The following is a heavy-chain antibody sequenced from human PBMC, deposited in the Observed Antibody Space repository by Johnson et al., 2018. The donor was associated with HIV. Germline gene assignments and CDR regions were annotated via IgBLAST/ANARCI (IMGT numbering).Heavy chain of an antibody. CDR1: GFTFSSYW. CDR2: IKQDGSEK. J-gene: IGHJ3*02. V-gene: IGHV3-7*02. Sequence: VQLVESGGGLVQPGGSLRLSCAASGFTFSSYWMSWVRQAPGKGLEWVANIKQDGSEKFYVDSVKGRVTISSDNAKNSLYLQMNSLRAEDTAVYYCARARDWNYGDIWGQGTMVTVSS. D-gene: IGHD1-7*01. CDR3: ARARDWNYGDI.